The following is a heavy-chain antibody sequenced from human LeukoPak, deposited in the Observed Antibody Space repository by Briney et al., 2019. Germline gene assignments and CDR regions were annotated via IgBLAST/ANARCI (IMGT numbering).Heavy chain of an antibody. CDR3: AREVEYYDSSGYRPHAFDI. D-gene: IGHD3-22*01. J-gene: IGHJ3*02. V-gene: IGHV4-39*02. CDR1: DGSIINNNHY. Sequence: SETLSPTCTVSDGSIINNNHYWGWTRQPPGKGLEWIGSISYSGGTAYNPSLRSRVTISVDTSKNQFSLKVNSVTAADTAVYYCAREVEYYDSSGYRPHAFDIWGQGTLVTVSS. CDR2: ISYSGGT.